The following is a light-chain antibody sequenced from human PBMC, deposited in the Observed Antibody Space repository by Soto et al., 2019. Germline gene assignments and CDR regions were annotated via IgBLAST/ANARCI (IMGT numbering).Light chain of an antibody. CDR3: QHYNSYSEA. V-gene: IGKV1-5*03. CDR2: KAS. J-gene: IGKJ1*01. Sequence: IQMTQSPSTLSRSLGDSVTIXCRASQTISSWLVRYQQKEGKAPQLLIYKASTLKSGVPSRFSGSGSVTEFTPTITNLQPEDFATYYGQHYNSYSEAFGQGTKVDIK. CDR1: QTISSW.